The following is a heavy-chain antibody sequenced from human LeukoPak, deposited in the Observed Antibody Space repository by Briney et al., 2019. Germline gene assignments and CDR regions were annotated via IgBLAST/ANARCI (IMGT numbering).Heavy chain of an antibody. Sequence: QAEGSLRLSCAASGFTFSSYAMHWVRQAPGKGLEWVAVISYDGSNKYYADSVKGRFTISRDNSKNTLYLQMNSLRAEDTAVYYCARLTLRFLEWAAFDIWGQRTMVTVSS. J-gene: IGHJ3*02. CDR3: ARLTLRFLEWAAFDI. D-gene: IGHD3-3*01. CDR1: GFTFSSYA. V-gene: IGHV3-30-3*01. CDR2: ISYDGSNK.